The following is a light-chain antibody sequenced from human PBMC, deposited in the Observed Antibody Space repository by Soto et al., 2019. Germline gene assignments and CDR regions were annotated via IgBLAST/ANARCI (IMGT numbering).Light chain of an antibody. CDR1: QGISSW. V-gene: IGKV1-12*01. CDR3: QQANSLPLT. CDR2: VAS. J-gene: IGKJ4*01. Sequence: DIQMTQSPSSVSASVGDRVTITCRASQGISSWLAWYQHKPGKAPKLLMYVASSLQSGVPSRFTGSGSGTDFTLTINSLQPEDFATYYCQQANSLPLTFGGGTKVDMK.